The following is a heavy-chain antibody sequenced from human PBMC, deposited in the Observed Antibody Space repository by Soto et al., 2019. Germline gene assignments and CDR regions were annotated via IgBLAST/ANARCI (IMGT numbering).Heavy chain of an antibody. J-gene: IGHJ5*02. CDR2: ISSSSSTI. V-gene: IGHV3-48*02. D-gene: IGHD3-9*01. CDR3: ARGYYDILTGYSRAPANWFDP. Sequence: GGSLRLSCAASGFTFSSCSMNWVRQAPGKGLEWVSYISSSSSTIYYADSVKGRFTISRDNAKNSLYLQMNSLRDEDTAVYYCARGYYDILTGYSRAPANWFDPWGQGTLVTVSS. CDR1: GFTFSSCS.